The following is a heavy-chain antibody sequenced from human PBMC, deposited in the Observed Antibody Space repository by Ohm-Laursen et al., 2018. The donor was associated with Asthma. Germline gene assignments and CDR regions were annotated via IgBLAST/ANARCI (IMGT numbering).Heavy chain of an antibody. CDR2: ISTASTFI. Sequence: SLRLSCAASGYSFSLYSIHWIRQAPGKGLQWVASISTASTFIYYADSVRGRFTTSRDNAKNLVYLQMNSLRAEDTAVYYCARDGLLGYCSGGSCTHYYYYYGMDVWGQGTTVTVSS. CDR3: ARDGLLGYCSGGSCTHYYYYYGMDV. V-gene: IGHV3-21*01. D-gene: IGHD2-15*01. CDR1: GYSFSLYS. J-gene: IGHJ6*02.